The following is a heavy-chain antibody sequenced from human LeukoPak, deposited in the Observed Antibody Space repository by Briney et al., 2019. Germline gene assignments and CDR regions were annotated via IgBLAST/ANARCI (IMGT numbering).Heavy chain of an antibody. V-gene: IGHV4-59*01. CDR2: IYYSGST. CDR1: GGSFSGYY. CDR3: ARGTYGGNSITSFDY. D-gene: IGHD4-23*01. Sequence: SETLSLTCAVYGGSFSGYYWSWIRQPPGKGLEWIGYIYYSGSTNYNPSLKSRVTISVDTSKNQFSLKLSSVTAADTAVYYCARGTYGGNSITSFDYWGQGTLVTVSS. J-gene: IGHJ4*02.